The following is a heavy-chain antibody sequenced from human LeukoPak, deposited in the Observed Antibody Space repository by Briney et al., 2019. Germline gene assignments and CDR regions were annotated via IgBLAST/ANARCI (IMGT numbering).Heavy chain of an antibody. CDR3: AKDMTWGFTEYYFDY. J-gene: IGHJ4*02. V-gene: IGHV3-9*01. Sequence: GGSLRLSCAASGFTFDDYAMHWVRQAPGKGLEWVSGISWNSGSIGYADSVKGRFTIPRDNAKNSLYLQMNSLRAEDTALYYCAKDMTWGFTEYYFDYWGQGTLVTVSS. D-gene: IGHD3-16*01. CDR2: ISWNSGSI. CDR1: GFTFDDYA.